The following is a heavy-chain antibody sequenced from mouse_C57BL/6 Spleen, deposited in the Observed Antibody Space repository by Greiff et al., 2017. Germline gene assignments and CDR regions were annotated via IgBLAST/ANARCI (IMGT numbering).Heavy chain of an antibody. CDR1: GYTFTSYW. Sequence: VQLQQPGAELVKPGASVKLSCKASGYTFTSYWMQWVKQRPGQGLEWIGEIDPSDSYTNYNQKFKGQATLTVDTSSSTAYMQLSSLTSEDSAVYYCARSGERGFAYWGQGTLVTVSA. J-gene: IGHJ3*01. V-gene: IGHV1-50*01. CDR2: IDPSDSYT. CDR3: ARSGERGFAY.